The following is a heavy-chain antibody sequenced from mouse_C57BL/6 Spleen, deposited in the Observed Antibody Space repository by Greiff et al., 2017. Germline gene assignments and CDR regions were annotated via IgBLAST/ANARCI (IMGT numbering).Heavy chain of an antibody. CDR1: GYSITSGYD. CDR2: ISYSGST. CDR3: ARTNYYDSSIDWYIDV. Sequence: EVMLVESGPGLVKPSQSLSLTCTVTGYSITSGYDWHWIRPFPGNKLEWMGYISYSGSTNYNPSLISRISITHDTSKNHFFLKLNSVTTEDTATYYCARTNYYDSSIDWYIDVWGTGTTVTVSS. J-gene: IGHJ1*03. V-gene: IGHV3-1*01. D-gene: IGHD1-1*01.